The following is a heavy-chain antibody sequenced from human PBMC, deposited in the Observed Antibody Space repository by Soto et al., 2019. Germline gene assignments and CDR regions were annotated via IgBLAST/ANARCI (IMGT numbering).Heavy chain of an antibody. CDR3: AKAIKDSTILPPGS. V-gene: IGHV3-23*01. D-gene: IGHD3-9*01. CDR2: ISGSGGST. Sequence: EVQLLESGRGLVQPGGSLRLSCAASGFTFSSYAMSWVRQAPGKGLEWVSAISGSGGSTYYADSVKGRFTISRDNSKNTLYLEMNSLRAEDTAVYYCAKAIKDSTILPPGSWGQGTLVTVSS. J-gene: IGHJ1*01. CDR1: GFTFSSYA.